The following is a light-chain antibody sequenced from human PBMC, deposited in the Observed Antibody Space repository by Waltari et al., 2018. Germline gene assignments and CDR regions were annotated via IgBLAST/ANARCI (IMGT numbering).Light chain of an antibody. CDR2: DVN. CDR3: YSYSGTSTWM. CDR1: SSDVGGYNY. V-gene: IGLV2-11*01. J-gene: IGLJ3*02. Sequence: QSALTQPRSVSGSPGQSVTISCTGTSSDVGGYNYVSWYQQHPGKAPQLMIYDVNKRPSGVPDRFSGSKSRNTASLTISGLQAEDEADYYCYSYSGTSTWMFGGGTKLTVL.